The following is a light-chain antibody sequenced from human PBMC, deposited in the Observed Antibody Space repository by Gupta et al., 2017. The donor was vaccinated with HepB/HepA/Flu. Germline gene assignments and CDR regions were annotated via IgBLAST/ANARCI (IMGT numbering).Light chain of an antibody. V-gene: IGLV3-25*03. CDR3: QSTDSSGTYVV. Sequence: SYELTQPPSVSVSPGQTARITCSGDALPKQYAYWYQQKPGQAPVLVIYKDSERPSGIPERFSGSSSGTTGTLTISGVQAEDEADYYCQSTDSSGTYVVLGGGTKLTVL. CDR1: ALPKQY. CDR2: KDS. J-gene: IGLJ2*01.